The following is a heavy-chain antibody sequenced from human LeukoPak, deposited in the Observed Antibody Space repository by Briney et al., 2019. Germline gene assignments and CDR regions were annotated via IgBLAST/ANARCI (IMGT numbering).Heavy chain of an antibody. CDR3: ARAQVVRYCSGGSCLTGINWFDP. Sequence: SETLSLTCTVSGGSISSGGYYWSWIRQHPGKGLEWIGYIYYSGSTNYNPSLKSRVTISVDTSKNQFSLKLSSVTAADTAVYYCARAQVVRYCSGGSCLTGINWFDPWGQGTLVTVSS. D-gene: IGHD2-15*01. CDR2: IYYSGST. CDR1: GGSISSGGYY. J-gene: IGHJ5*02. V-gene: IGHV4-31*03.